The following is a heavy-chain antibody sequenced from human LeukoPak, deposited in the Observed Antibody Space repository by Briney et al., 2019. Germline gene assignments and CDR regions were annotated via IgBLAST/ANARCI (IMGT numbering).Heavy chain of an antibody. J-gene: IGHJ6*03. V-gene: IGHV3-48*03. CDR1: GFTFSSYE. Sequence: GGSLRLSCAASGFTFSSYEMNWVRQAPGKGLEWVSYISSSGSTIYYADSVKGRFTISRDSAKNSLYLQMNSLRAEDTAVYYCARAYSSSWTDYYYYYMDVWGKGTTVTISS. CDR3: ARAYSSSWTDYYYYYMDV. CDR2: ISSSGSTI. D-gene: IGHD6-13*01.